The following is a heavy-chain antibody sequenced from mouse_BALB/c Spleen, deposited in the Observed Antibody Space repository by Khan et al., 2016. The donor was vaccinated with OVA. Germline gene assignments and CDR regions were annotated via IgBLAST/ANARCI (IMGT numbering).Heavy chain of an antibody. CDR2: ISYSGST. V-gene: IGHV3-2*02. Sequence: EVQLQESGPGLVKPSQSLSLTCTVTGYSITSDYAWNWIRQFPGNKLEWMGYISYSGSTNYNPSLRSRISITRDTSKNQFFLQLNSVTTEDTATVYCARQNYYGYAMDYWGQGTSVTVSS. CDR1: GYSITSDYA. D-gene: IGHD1-1*01. J-gene: IGHJ4*01. CDR3: ARQNYYGYAMDY.